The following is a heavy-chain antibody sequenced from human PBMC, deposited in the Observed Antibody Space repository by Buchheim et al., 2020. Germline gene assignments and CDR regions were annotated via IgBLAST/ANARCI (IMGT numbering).Heavy chain of an antibody. CDR1: GGSISSGGYS. V-gene: IGHV4-30-4*07. CDR2: IYYSGST. CDR3: AGHYYDSSGYYGYYYYGMDV. D-gene: IGHD3-22*01. Sequence: QVQLQESGPGLVKPSQTLSLTCAVSGGSISSGGYSWSWIRQPPGKGLEWIGYIYYSGSTYYNPSLKSRVTISVDTSTNQFSLKMSSVTAADTAVYYCAGHYYDSSGYYGYYYYGMDVWGQGTT. J-gene: IGHJ6*02.